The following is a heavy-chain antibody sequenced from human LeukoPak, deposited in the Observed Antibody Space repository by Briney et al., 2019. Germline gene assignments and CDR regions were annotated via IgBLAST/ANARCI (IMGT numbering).Heavy chain of an antibody. CDR1: GFTFSSYW. V-gene: IGHV3-74*01. D-gene: IGHD1-14*01. J-gene: IGHJ5*02. Sequence: GGSLRLSCAASGFTFSSYWMHWVRQAPGKGLVWVSRINSDGSSTSYADSVKGRFTISRDNAKNTLYLQMHSLRAEDTAVYYCAKGLRSPDRWFDPWGQGTLVTVSS. CDR2: INSDGSST. CDR3: AKGLRSPDRWFDP.